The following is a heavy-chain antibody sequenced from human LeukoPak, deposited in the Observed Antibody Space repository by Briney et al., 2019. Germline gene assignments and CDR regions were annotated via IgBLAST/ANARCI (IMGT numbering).Heavy chain of an antibody. Sequence: GGSLRLSCAASGFTFSSYWMSWVRQAPGKGLEWVANIKQDGSEKYYVDSVKGRFTISRDNAKNSLYLQMNSLRAEDTAVYYCAREPYYYDSSGYSSDAFDIWGQGTMVTVSS. V-gene: IGHV3-7*01. J-gene: IGHJ3*02. CDR3: AREPYYYDSSGYSSDAFDI. CDR2: IKQDGSEK. D-gene: IGHD3-22*01. CDR1: GFTFSSYW.